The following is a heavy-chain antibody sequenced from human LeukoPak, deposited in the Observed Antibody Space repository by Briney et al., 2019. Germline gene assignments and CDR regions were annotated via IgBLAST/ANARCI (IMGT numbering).Heavy chain of an antibody. CDR2: INPNSGST. D-gene: IGHD2-15*01. V-gene: IGHV1-46*01. Sequence: ASVKVSCKASGYTFTNYAMSWVRQAPGQGLEWMGWINPNSGSTSYAQKFQGRITMTRDTSTSTVYMELSSLRSEDTAVYYCARDYLKVVLAATAPSAGHMDNWGQGTLVTVSS. CDR3: ARDYLKVVLAATAPSAGHMDN. CDR1: GYTFTNYA. J-gene: IGHJ4*02.